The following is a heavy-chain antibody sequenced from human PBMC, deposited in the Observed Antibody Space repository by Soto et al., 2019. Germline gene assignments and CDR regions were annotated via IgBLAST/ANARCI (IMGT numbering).Heavy chain of an antibody. Sequence: ASVKVSCKASGYTFTSYGISWVRQAPGQGLEWMGWISAYNGNTNYAQKLQGRVTMTTDTSTSTAYMELRSLRSDGTAVYYCARSRLYSSSSNYYYYGMDVWGQGTTVTVSS. V-gene: IGHV1-18*04. CDR3: ARSRLYSSSSNYYYYGMDV. CDR2: ISAYNGNT. CDR1: GYTFTSYG. J-gene: IGHJ6*02. D-gene: IGHD6-6*01.